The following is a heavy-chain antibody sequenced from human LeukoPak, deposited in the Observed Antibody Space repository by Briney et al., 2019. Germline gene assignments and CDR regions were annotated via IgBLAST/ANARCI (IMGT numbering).Heavy chain of an antibody. Sequence: PGGSLRLSCAASGFTFSSYWTSWVRQAPGKGLEWVANIKQDGSEKYYVDSVKGRSTISRDNSKNTPYLQMNSLRAEDTAVYYCAKEPDYGDDYWGQGTLVTVSS. J-gene: IGHJ4*02. V-gene: IGHV3-7*03. CDR3: AKEPDYGDDY. CDR1: GFTFSSYW. D-gene: IGHD4-17*01. CDR2: IKQDGSEK.